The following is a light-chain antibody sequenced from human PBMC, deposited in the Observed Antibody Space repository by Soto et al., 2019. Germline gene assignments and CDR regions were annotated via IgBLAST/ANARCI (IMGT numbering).Light chain of an antibody. CDR1: QSVSSGH. Sequence: LSLKQDERATLSCRASQSVSSGHLAWYQPLAGQAPRLLIYDASSRATGIPDRFSGSGSGTDFTLTIVRLEPEDFAVYYCQQYGTSPRTFGQGTNVDIK. J-gene: IGKJ1*01. V-gene: IGKV3-20*01. CDR3: QQYGTSPRT. CDR2: DAS.